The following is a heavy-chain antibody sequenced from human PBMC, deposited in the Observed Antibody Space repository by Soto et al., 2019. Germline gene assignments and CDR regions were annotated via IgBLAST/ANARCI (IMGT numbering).Heavy chain of an antibody. J-gene: IGHJ4*02. CDR3: ARDANYYASGSEHINVDY. Sequence: ASVKVSCKASGYTFTSYGINWVRQAPGQGLEWMGWISGYNADTKYAQKLQGRVTMTTDTSTSTAYMELRSLRSDDTAVYYCARDANYYASGSEHINVDYWGQGTLVTV. CDR2: ISGYNADT. CDR1: GYTFTSYG. V-gene: IGHV1-18*01. D-gene: IGHD3-10*01.